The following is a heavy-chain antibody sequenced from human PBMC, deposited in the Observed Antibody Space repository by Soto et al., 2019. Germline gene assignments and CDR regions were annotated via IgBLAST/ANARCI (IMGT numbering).Heavy chain of an antibody. CDR2: ISYDGSNK. V-gene: IGHV3-30*18. J-gene: IGHJ3*02. Sequence: PGGSLGLSCAASGFTFSSYGMHWVRQAPGKGLEWVAVISYDGSNKYYADSVKGRFTISRDNSKNTLYLQMNSLRAEDTAVYYCAKDRDSGYYVPDALDIWGQGTMVTLSS. CDR3: AKDRDSGYYVPDALDI. D-gene: IGHD3-22*01. CDR1: GFTFSSYG.